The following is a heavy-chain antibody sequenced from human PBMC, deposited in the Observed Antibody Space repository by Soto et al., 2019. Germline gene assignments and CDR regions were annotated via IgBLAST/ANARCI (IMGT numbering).Heavy chain of an antibody. D-gene: IGHD3-10*01. Sequence: EVQLLESGGGLVQPGGSLRLSCAASGFIFSSYAMSWVRQAPGKGLEWVSAISGSGGSTYYADSVKGRFTISRDNSKNTLYLQMNSLRAEDTAVYYCAKARREWFGELLSPLYGYWGQGTLVTVSS. CDR2: ISGSGGST. V-gene: IGHV3-23*01. J-gene: IGHJ4*02. CDR3: AKARREWFGELLSPLYGY. CDR1: GFIFSSYA.